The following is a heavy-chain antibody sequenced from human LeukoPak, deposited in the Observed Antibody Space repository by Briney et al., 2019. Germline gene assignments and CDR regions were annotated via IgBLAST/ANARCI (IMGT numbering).Heavy chain of an antibody. CDR1: GGSISSYY. J-gene: IGHJ5*02. CDR3: ARDARGYSSGWSNWFDP. D-gene: IGHD6-19*01. V-gene: IGHV4-59*01. Sequence: SETLSLTCTVSGGSISSYYWSWIRQPPGKGLEWIGYIYYSGSTNYNPSLKSRVTISVDTSKNQFSLKLSSVTAADTAVYYCARDARGYSSGWSNWFDPGGQGTLVTVSS. CDR2: IYYSGST.